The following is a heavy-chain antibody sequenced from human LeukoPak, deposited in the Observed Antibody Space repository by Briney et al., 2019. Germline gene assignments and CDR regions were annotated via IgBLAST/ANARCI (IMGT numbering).Heavy chain of an antibody. CDR1: GFTFSSYS. V-gene: IGHV3-21*01. Sequence: GGSLRLSCAASGFTFSSYSMNWVRQAPGKGLEWVSSISSSSSYIYYADSVKGRFTIARDNAKNSLYLQMNSLRADDTAVYYCARRGAAAGSFDYWGQGTLVTVSS. CDR2: ISSSSSYI. J-gene: IGHJ4*02. D-gene: IGHD6-13*01. CDR3: ARRGAAAGSFDY.